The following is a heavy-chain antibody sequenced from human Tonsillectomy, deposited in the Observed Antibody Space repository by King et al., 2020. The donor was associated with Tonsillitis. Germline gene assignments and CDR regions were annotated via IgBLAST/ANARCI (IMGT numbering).Heavy chain of an antibody. D-gene: IGHD3-9*01. CDR3: AKVPTGYYDILTSYHFDY. CDR2: VSGSGGST. V-gene: IGHV3-23*04. J-gene: IGHJ4*02. CDR1: GFTFSSYA. Sequence: VQLVQSGGGLVQPGGSLRLSCAASGFTFSSYAMSWVRQAPGKGLEWVSGVSGSGGSTYYADSVKGRFTISRDNSKNTLYLQMNSLRAEDTAVYYCAKVPTGYYDILTSYHFDYWGQGTLVTVSS.